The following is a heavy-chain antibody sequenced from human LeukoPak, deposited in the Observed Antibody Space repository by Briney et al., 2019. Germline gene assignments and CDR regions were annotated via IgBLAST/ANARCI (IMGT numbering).Heavy chain of an antibody. Sequence: TGGSLRLSCAASGFTFSSYEMNWVRQAPGKGLEWVSYISSSGSTIYYADSVKGRFTTSRDNAKNSLYLQMNSLRAEDTAVYYCARSHYDSSGYYNWFDPWGQGTLVTVSS. CDR2: ISSSGSTI. D-gene: IGHD3-22*01. CDR1: GFTFSSYE. CDR3: ARSHYDSSGYYNWFDP. V-gene: IGHV3-48*03. J-gene: IGHJ5*02.